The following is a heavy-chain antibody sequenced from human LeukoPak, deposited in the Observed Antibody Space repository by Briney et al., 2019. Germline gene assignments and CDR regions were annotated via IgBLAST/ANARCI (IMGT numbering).Heavy chain of an antibody. Sequence: PGGSLRLSCAASGFIFSNYGMHWVRQAPGKGLEWVAVIWYDGSIQYYGDAVQGRFIISRDNSENILYLRMNSLRAEDTALYYCTKVDSSGYPAFDSWGQGTMVTVAS. J-gene: IGHJ4*02. CDR3: TKVDSSGYPAFDS. D-gene: IGHD3-22*01. CDR2: IWYDGSIQ. CDR1: GFIFSNYG. V-gene: IGHV3-33*06.